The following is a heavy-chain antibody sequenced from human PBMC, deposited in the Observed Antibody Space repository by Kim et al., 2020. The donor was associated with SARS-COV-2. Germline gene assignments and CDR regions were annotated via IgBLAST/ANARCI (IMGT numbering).Heavy chain of an antibody. CDR3: ARGALYYFYTTGTFWDN. Sequence: SETLSLTCTVSGGSLSSGSYYWSWIRQPPGKGLEWIGYIYYSGTTKYNPSLKSRVTISVDTSKNQFSLKLSSVTAADTAVYYCARGALYYFYTTGTFWDNGGQGTLLTLSS. V-gene: IGHV4-61*01. CDR1: GGSLSSGSYY. CDR2: IYYSGTT. J-gene: IGHJ4*02. D-gene: IGHD3-16*01.